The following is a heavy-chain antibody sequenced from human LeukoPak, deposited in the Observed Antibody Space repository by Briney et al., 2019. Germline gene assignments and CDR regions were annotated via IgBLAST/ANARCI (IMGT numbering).Heavy chain of an antibody. J-gene: IGHJ4*02. D-gene: IGHD3-22*01. CDR3: ARGRHYDSSGYYQLLWY. V-gene: IGHV1-18*01. CDR1: GYTFTSYG. CDR2: ISAYNGNT. Sequence: GASVKVSCKASGYTFTSYGISWVRQAPGQGPEWMGWISAYNGNTNYAQKLQGRVTMTTDTSTSTAYMELRSLRSDDTAVYYCARGRHYDSSGYYQLLWYWGQGTLVTVSS.